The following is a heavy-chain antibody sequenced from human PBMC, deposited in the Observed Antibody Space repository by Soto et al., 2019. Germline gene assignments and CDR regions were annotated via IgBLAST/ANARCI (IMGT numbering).Heavy chain of an antibody. Sequence: QVQLVQSGAEVKRPGASVRVSCKASGYNFKNYAIHWVRQAPGQGLEWMGWSNEGSGNSRYSQKFQGRVYITRDTSANTVYMDLSSLKSEDTAKYYCVRDDRAISGVVTLDYWGPGTLVTVSS. CDR1: GYNFKNYA. V-gene: IGHV1-3*01. CDR3: VRDDRAISGVVTLDY. D-gene: IGHD3-3*01. CDR2: SNEGSGNS. J-gene: IGHJ4*02.